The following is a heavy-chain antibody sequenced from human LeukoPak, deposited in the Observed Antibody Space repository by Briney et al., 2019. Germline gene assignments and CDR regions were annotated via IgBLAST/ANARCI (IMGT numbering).Heavy chain of an antibody. V-gene: IGHV4-61*01. Sequence: SETLSLTCTVSGGSVSSGSDYCTWIRQPPGKGLEWIGHIYYSGSTNYNPSLKSRVTISVNTSKNQFSLKLKSVTAADTAVYYCAREGSRTPFDFWGQGTLVTVSS. CDR3: AREGSRTPFDF. J-gene: IGHJ4*02. CDR2: IYYSGST. D-gene: IGHD1/OR15-1a*01. CDR1: GGSVSSGSDY.